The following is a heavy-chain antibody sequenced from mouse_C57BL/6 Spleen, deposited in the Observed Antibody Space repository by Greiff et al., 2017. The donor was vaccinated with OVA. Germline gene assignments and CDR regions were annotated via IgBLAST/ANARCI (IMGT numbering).Heavy chain of an antibody. CDR2: ISSGSSTI. Sequence: EVKLMESGGGLVKPGGSLKLSCAASGFTFSDYGMHWVRQAPEKGLEWVAYISSGSSTIYYADTVKGRFTISRDNAKNTLFLQMTGLRYEDTAMYYCARGAYEWYYFDYWGQGTTLTVSS. V-gene: IGHV5-17*01. CDR1: GFTFSDYG. D-gene: IGHD1-3*01. J-gene: IGHJ2*01. CDR3: ARGAYEWYYFDY.